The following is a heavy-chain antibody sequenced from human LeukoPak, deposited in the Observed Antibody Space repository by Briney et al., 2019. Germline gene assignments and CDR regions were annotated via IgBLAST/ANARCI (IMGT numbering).Heavy chain of an antibody. CDR1: GFSISSGYY. D-gene: IGHD2-2*01. CDR3: ARPYCGSASCLFGNYFDS. J-gene: IGHJ4*02. Sequence: SETLSLTCTVSGFSISSGYYWGWIRQPPGKGLEWIGTVHHSENTYYNPSLKSRVTIAIDTSRNQFSLRLSSVTAADTAVYYCARPYCGSASCLFGNYFDSWGQGTLVTVSS. CDR2: VHHSENT. V-gene: IGHV4-38-2*02.